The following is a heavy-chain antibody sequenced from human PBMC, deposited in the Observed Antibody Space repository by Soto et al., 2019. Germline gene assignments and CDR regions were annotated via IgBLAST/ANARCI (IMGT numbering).Heavy chain of an antibody. J-gene: IGHJ4*02. CDR3: AKELNAFWSGLDY. V-gene: IGHV3-30*18. CDR2: ISDDGRNK. D-gene: IGHD3-3*01. CDR1: GFTFSNYG. Sequence: QVQLVESGGGAVQPGRSLRLSCAASGFTFSNYGMLWVRQAPGKGLELVAVISDDGRNKYYVDSVNGRFTISRDNSKNTLYLQMNSLRGDDTAVLYCAKELNAFWSGLDYWGQGTLVTVSS.